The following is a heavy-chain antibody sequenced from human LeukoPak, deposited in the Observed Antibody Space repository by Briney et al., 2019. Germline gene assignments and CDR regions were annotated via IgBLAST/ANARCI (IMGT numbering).Heavy chain of an antibody. Sequence: GASVKVSCKASGYTFSTYAMNWVRQAPGQGLEWMGWINTNTGNPTYAQGFTGRFVFSLDTSVSTAYLQISSLKADDTAVYYCARANLWFGELGWIDPWGQGTQVTASS. V-gene: IGHV7-4-1*02. D-gene: IGHD3-10*01. CDR1: GYTFSTYA. CDR2: INTNTGNP. CDR3: ARANLWFGELGWIDP. J-gene: IGHJ5*02.